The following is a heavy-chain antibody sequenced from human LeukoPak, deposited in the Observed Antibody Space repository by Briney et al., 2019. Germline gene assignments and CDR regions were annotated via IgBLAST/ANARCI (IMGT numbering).Heavy chain of an antibody. J-gene: IGHJ4*02. V-gene: IGHV3-30*18. CDR1: GFTFSSYG. CDR3: AKDASYYYDSSGNPDY. Sequence: LRLSCAASGFTFSSYGMHWVRQAPGKGVEGGAVISYDGSNKYYADSVKGRFTISRDNSKNTLYLQMNSLRAEDTAVYYCAKDASYYYDSSGNPDYWGQGPLVTVSS. D-gene: IGHD3-22*01. CDR2: ISYDGSNK.